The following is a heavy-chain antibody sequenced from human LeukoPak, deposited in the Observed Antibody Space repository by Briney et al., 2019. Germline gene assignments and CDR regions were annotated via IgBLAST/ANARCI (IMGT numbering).Heavy chain of an antibody. J-gene: IGHJ3*02. D-gene: IGHD3-22*01. CDR2: ISPNSGGT. CDR1: GYTFTGYY. CDR3: ARDRVIVGPSDGFDI. Sequence: ASVKVSCKASGYTFTGYYVNWVRRAPGQGREWMGWISPNSGGTNYAQKFQGRVTMSRDTSISTAYMELSRLRSDDTALYYCARDRVIVGPSDGFDIWGQGTMVTVSS. V-gene: IGHV1-2*02.